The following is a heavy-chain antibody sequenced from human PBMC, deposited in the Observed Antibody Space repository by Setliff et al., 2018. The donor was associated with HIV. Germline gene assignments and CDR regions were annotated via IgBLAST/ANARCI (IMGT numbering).Heavy chain of an antibody. V-gene: IGHV4-39*07. D-gene: IGHD3-22*01. Sequence: SETLSLTCTVSGGSIRSSSYYWAWLRQSPGKGLEWIGSMFYSGRTYHNPSLKSRVTISIDASKNQFSLKLSSVTAADTAVYSCARDMMYHYDNSGSFGWFDPWGQGTLVTVSS. CDR2: MFYSGRT. J-gene: IGHJ5*02. CDR3: ARDMMYHYDNSGSFGWFDP. CDR1: GGSIRSSSYY.